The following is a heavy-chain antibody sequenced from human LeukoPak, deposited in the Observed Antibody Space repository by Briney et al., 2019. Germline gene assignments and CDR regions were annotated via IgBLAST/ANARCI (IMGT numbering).Heavy chain of an antibody. D-gene: IGHD4-23*01. CDR3: ARGNGGTRSRYCYFDR. Sequence: GGSLRLSCAASGFTFSSFAMSWVRQAPGKGLEWVSAISGSGGSTYYADSVKGRFTISRDNSKNTPYLQMNSLRAEDRAVYFCARGNGGTRSRYCYFDRWGRGTLVTVSS. J-gene: IGHJ2*01. V-gene: IGHV3-23*01. CDR1: GFTFSSFA. CDR2: ISGSGGST.